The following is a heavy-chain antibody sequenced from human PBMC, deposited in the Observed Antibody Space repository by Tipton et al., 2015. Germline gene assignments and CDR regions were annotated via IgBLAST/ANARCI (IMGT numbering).Heavy chain of an antibody. V-gene: IGHV1-46*01. Sequence: QLVQSGAEVKKPGASVKVSCKASGYTFSSYGISWVRQAPGQGLEWMGIINPSGGSTSYAQKFQGRVTMTRDTSTSTVYMELSGLTSDDTGVYYCARDRDTYFSPWGQGTLVSVSS. D-gene: IGHD3-3*01. CDR1: GYTFSSYG. CDR3: ARDRDTYFSP. CDR2: INPSGGST. J-gene: IGHJ5*02.